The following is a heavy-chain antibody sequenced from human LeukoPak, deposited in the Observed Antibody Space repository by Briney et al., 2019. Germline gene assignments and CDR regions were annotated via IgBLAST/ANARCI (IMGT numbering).Heavy chain of an antibody. CDR2: IYSGGST. V-gene: IGHV3-53*01. Sequence: PGGSLRLSCAASGFTVSSTYMSWVRQAPGKGLDWVSVIYSGGSTYYADSVKGRFTIFRDNSKNKLYLQMNSLSAEDTAVYYCARGASSGYDFWGGYYFDYWGQGTLVSVSS. D-gene: IGHD3-3*01. J-gene: IGHJ4*02. CDR3: ARGASSGYDFWGGYYFDY. CDR1: GFTVSSTY.